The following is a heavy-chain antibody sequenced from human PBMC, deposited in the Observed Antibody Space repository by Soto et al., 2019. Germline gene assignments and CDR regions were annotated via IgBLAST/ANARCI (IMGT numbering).Heavy chain of an antibody. D-gene: IGHD3-3*01. Sequence: SETLSLTCTVSGGSINNYYWSWIRQPPGKGLEWIGYIFYSGYTKYNPSLKSRVTISVDKSNNQFSLKLTSVTAADTAVYYCARGSLNYDFWSGPLPLPYYYYGMDVWGQGTTVTVSS. J-gene: IGHJ6*02. CDR3: ARGSLNYDFWSGPLPLPYYYYGMDV. CDR2: IFYSGYT. V-gene: IGHV4-59*12. CDR1: GGSINNYY.